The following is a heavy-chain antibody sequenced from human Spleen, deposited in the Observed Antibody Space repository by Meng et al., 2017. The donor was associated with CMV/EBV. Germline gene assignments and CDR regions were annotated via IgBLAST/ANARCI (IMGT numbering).Heavy chain of an antibody. V-gene: IGHV1-46*01. J-gene: IGHJ6*02. CDR2: INPSGGST. Sequence: ASVKVSCKASGYTFTSYYMHWVRQAPGQGLEWMGIINPSGGSTSYAQKFQGRVTMTRDTSTSTVYMELSSLRSDDTAVYYCVRIVVEPAAPEGPYYYGMDVWGQGTTVTVSS. CDR1: GYTFTSYY. D-gene: IGHD2-2*01. CDR3: VRIVVEPAAPEGPYYYGMDV.